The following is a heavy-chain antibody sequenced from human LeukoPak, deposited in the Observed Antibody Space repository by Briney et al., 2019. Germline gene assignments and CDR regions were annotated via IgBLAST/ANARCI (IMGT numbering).Heavy chain of an antibody. CDR2: ISSTGSYI. CDR1: GFTFSTYT. J-gene: IGHJ6*02. D-gene: IGHD1-1*01. Sequence: GGSLRLSCAASGFTFSTYTMNWVRQAPGKGLEWVSSISSTGSYIYYADSVKGRFTISRDNAKNSLYLQMNSLRAEDTAVYYCARGDYNWNDYYYYLMDVWGQGTTVTVFS. CDR3: ARGDYNWNDYYYYLMDV. V-gene: IGHV3-21*01.